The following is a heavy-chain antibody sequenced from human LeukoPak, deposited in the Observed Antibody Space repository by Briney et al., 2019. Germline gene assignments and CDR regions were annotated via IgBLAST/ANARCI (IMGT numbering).Heavy chain of an antibody. J-gene: IGHJ4*02. V-gene: IGHV4-39*01. D-gene: IGHD5-12*01. CDR3: ARRARVGYSDYDLGIDY. CDR1: GGSISSSSYY. CDR2: IYYSGST. Sequence: SETLSLTCTVSGGSISSSSYYWGWIRQPPGKGLEWIGSIYYSGSTYYNPSLKSRVTISVDTSKNQFSLKLSSVTAADTAVYYCARRARVGYSDYDLGIDYWGQGTLVTVSS.